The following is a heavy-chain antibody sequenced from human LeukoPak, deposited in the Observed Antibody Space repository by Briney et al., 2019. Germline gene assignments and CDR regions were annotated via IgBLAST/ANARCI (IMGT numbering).Heavy chain of an antibody. Sequence: PSETLSLTCTVSSGSISSYYWSWIRQPPEKVLEWVGYILYTGSTNYNPSFKRQVTMSVDTSKNQFSLKLSAVSAAETAVYYCARCGAAAGDAAYWGQGTLVTVSS. CDR1: SGSISSYY. V-gene: IGHV4-59*01. CDR2: ILYTGST. J-gene: IGHJ4*02. D-gene: IGHD6-13*01. CDR3: ARCGAAAGDAAY.